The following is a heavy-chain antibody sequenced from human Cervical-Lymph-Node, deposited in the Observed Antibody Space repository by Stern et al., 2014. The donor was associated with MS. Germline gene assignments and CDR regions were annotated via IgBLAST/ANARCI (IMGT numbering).Heavy chain of an antibody. D-gene: IGHD1-26*01. CDR2: VIPIAGTP. CDR1: GGPFSTYG. V-gene: IGHV1-69*01. J-gene: IGHJ4*02. CDR3: TRDTGVGAYFDY. Sequence: VQLVESGAEVKKPGSSVKVSCKASGGPFSTYGLSWVRHAPGHGLEWMVGVIPIAGTPTYAQKFQGRVTITADEPTSTAYMELSSLRSDDTAVYYCTRDTGVGAYFDYWGQGTLVTVTS.